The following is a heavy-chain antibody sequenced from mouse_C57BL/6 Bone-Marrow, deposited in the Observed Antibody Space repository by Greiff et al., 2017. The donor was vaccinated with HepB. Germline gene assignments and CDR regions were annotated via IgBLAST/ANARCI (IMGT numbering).Heavy chain of an antibody. J-gene: IGHJ2*01. CDR1: GFTFTDYY. Sequence: EVKLMESGGGLVQPGGSLSLSCAASGFTFTDYYMSWVRQPPGKALEWLGFIRNKANGYTTEYSASVKGRFTISRDNSQSILYLQMNALRAEDSATYYCARYQGNYTEYYFDYWGQGTTLTVSS. D-gene: IGHD2-1*01. CDR2: IRNKANGYTT. V-gene: IGHV7-3*01. CDR3: ARYQGNYTEYYFDY.